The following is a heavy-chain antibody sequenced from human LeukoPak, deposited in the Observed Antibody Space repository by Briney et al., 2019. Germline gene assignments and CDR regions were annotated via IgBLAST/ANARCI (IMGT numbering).Heavy chain of an antibody. V-gene: IGHV1-18*04. CDR3: ARVPPSAHQMLSSDY. Sequence: ASEKVSCKASGYTFTNYGISWVRQAPGQGLEWMAWISANNGETRYAQNLQGRVTMTTDTSTSTAYMELRSLRSDDTAVYYCARVPPSAHQMLSSDYWGQGTQVTVSS. D-gene: IGHD2-2*01. CDR1: GYTFTNYG. J-gene: IGHJ4*02. CDR2: ISANNGET.